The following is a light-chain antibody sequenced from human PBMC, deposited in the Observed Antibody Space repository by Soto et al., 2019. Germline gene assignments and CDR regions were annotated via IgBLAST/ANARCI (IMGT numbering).Light chain of an antibody. V-gene: IGLV2-14*01. Sequence: QSALTQPASVSGSPGQSITISCTGTSSDIGAFDLVSWYQQHPGKAPKVMIYDVNIRPSGVSSRFSGSKSGNTASLAISGLQAEDDADYYCSSYTITSTLLFGTGTKLTVL. CDR1: SSDIGAFDL. J-gene: IGLJ1*01. CDR2: DVN. CDR3: SSYTITSTLL.